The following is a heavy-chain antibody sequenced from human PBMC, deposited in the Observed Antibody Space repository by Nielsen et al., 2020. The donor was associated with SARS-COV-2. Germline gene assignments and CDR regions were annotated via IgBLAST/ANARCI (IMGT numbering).Heavy chain of an antibody. CDR3: AREASGYDHYKYGMDV. V-gene: IGHV4-31*03. Sequence: SLSLTCTVSGASISSGGYFWSWIRQHPGKGLEWIGYIYFTGRTSYNPSLKSRVAMSVDTSKNQFSLDLKSVTAADTAVYYCAREASGYDHYKYGMDVWGLGATVTVSS. CDR2: IYFTGRT. D-gene: IGHD5-12*01. J-gene: IGHJ6*02. CDR1: GASISSGGYF.